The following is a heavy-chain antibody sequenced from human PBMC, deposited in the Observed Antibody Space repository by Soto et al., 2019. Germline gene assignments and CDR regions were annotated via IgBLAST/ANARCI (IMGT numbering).Heavy chain of an antibody. V-gene: IGHV3-30*18. CDR1: GFTFSSYG. D-gene: IGHD1-26*01. CDR3: AKDGQFVGAPPSYYFDY. Sequence: QVQLVESGGGVVQPGRSLRLSCAASGFTFSSYGMHWVRQAPGKGLEWVAVISYDGSNKYYADSVKGRFTISRDNSKNTLYLQMNSLRAEDTAVYYCAKDGQFVGAPPSYYFDYWGQGTLVTVSS. CDR2: ISYDGSNK. J-gene: IGHJ4*02.